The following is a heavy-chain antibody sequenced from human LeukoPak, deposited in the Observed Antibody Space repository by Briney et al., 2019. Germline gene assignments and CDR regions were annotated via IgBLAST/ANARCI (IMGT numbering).Heavy chain of an antibody. Sequence: GASVKVSCKASGGTFSSYAISWVRQAPGQGLEWMGGIIPIFGTANYAQKFQGRVTITADESTSTAYMELSSLRSEDTAVYYCARDRYCSGGSCYSAGWFDPWGQGTLVTVSS. D-gene: IGHD2-15*01. CDR2: IIPIFGTA. CDR3: ARDRYCSGGSCYSAGWFDP. J-gene: IGHJ5*02. CDR1: GGTFSSYA. V-gene: IGHV1-69*13.